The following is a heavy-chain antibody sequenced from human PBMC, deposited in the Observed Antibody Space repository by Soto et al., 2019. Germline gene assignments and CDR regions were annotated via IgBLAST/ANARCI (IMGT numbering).Heavy chain of an antibody. CDR3: ARDPFEYNWTPTPADY. Sequence: PGGSLRLSCAASGFTFNSYAMHWVRQAPGKGLEWVAVISYDGSNKYYADSVKGRFTISRDNSKNTLYLQMNSLRAEDTAVYYCARDPFEYNWTPTPADYWGQGTLVTVSS. V-gene: IGHV3-30-3*01. CDR2: ISYDGSNK. J-gene: IGHJ4*02. CDR1: GFTFNSYA. D-gene: IGHD1-20*01.